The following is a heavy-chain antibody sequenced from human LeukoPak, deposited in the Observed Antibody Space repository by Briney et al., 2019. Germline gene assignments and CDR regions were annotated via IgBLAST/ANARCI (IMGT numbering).Heavy chain of an antibody. CDR1: GFTVSSNY. J-gene: IGHJ6*03. CDR2: IYSGGST. CDR3: ASERGYYYYMDV. Sequence: GGSLRLSCAASGFTVSSNYMSWVRQAPGEGLGWVSVIYSGGSTYYADSVKGRFTISRDNSKNTLYLQMNSLRAEDTAVYYCASERGYYYYMDVWGKGTTVTVSS. V-gene: IGHV3-66*02.